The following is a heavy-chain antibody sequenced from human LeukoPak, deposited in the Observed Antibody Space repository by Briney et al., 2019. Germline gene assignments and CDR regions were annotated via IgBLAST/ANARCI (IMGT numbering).Heavy chain of an antibody. J-gene: IGHJ5*02. Sequence: PGGSLRLSCAASGFTFGNYDMSWVRQAPGKGLEWASSISDSGGSTYYADSVKGRFTISRDNSKNTLYLQMTNLRAADTAVYYCAKDLSRAVAADWFDPWDQGSLVTVSS. CDR3: AKDLSRAVAADWFDP. V-gene: IGHV3-23*01. CDR2: ISDSGGST. D-gene: IGHD6-19*01. CDR1: GFTFGNYD.